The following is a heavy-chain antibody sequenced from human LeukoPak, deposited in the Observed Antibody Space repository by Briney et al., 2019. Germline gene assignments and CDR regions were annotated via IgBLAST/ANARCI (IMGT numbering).Heavy chain of an antibody. D-gene: IGHD6-13*01. Sequence: SETLSLTCAVFGGSISSSNWWSWVRQPPGKGLEWIGEIYHSGSTNYNPSLKSRVTISIDKSKNQFSLKLSSVTAADTAVYYCAREREYSSSSTGDAFDIWGQGTMVTVSS. J-gene: IGHJ3*02. CDR1: GGSISSSNW. V-gene: IGHV4-4*02. CDR2: IYHSGST. CDR3: AREREYSSSSTGDAFDI.